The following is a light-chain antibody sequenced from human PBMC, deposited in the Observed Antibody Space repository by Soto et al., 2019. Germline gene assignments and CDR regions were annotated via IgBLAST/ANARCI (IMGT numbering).Light chain of an antibody. Sequence: DIVMTQSPATLSVSPGERATLSCRASRTVDTNLAWYQQKPGQAPRLLIYYTSTRATGIPARFSGSGSGKEFTLPISSLQSEDVAVYYCQQYNNWPPGATFGPGTKVEIK. CDR1: RTVDTN. J-gene: IGKJ3*01. CDR2: YTS. CDR3: QQYNNWPPGAT. V-gene: IGKV3-15*01.